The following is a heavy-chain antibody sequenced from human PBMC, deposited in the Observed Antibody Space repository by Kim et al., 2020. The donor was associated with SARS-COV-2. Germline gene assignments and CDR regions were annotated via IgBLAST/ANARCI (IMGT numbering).Heavy chain of an antibody. Sequence: GESLKISCKGSGYSFTSYWIGWVRQMPGKGLEWMGIIYPGDSDTRYSPSFQGQVTISADKSISTAYLQWSSLKASDTAMYYCARQERGYDFWPRTGYYFDYWGQGTLVTVSS. CDR1: GYSFTSYW. V-gene: IGHV5-51*01. D-gene: IGHD3-3*01. CDR2: IYPGDSDT. CDR3: ARQERGYDFWPRTGYYFDY. J-gene: IGHJ4*02.